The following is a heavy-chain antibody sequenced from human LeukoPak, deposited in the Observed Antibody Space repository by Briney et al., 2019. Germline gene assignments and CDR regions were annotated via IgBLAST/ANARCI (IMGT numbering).Heavy chain of an antibody. J-gene: IGHJ4*02. V-gene: IGHV3-48*01. CDR1: GFSFSSSG. CDR2: IDSSSSTK. CDR3: ARDWAYNGGSYGVD. D-gene: IGHD1-26*01. Sequence: GGSLRLSCAASGFSFSSSGMNWVRQAPGKGLQWISYIDSSSSTKNYADSVKGRFTISRDNAKNSLYLQMSSLRAEDTAVYYCARDWAYNGGSYGVDWGQGTLVTVSS.